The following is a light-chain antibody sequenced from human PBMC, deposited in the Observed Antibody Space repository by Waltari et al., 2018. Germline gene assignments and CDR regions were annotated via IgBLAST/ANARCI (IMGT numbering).Light chain of an antibody. CDR2: EVS. J-gene: IGLJ1*01. CDR1: SSDIGGYNG. CDR3: GSYRSGSTYI. V-gene: IGLV2-18*02. Sequence: QSALTQHPSVSKSLGQSVTISCTGTSSDIGGYNGVPWYQQHSGTAPRLLIYEVSKRPSGVSDRFSGSKSGNTASLTISGLQAEDEADYYCGSYRSGSTYIFGAGTRLTVL.